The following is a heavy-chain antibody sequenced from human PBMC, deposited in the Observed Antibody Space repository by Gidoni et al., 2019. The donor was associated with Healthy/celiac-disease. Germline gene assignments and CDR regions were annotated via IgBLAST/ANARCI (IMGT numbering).Heavy chain of an antibody. J-gene: IGHJ4*02. CDR3: TTAGTWIQLWYVDY. V-gene: IGHV3-15*01. D-gene: IGHD5-18*01. CDR1: GFTFSNAW. Sequence: EVQLVESGGGLVKPGGSLRLSCAASGFTFSNAWMSWVRQAPGKGLEWVGRIKSKTDGGTTDYAAPVKGRFTISRDDSKNTLYLQMNSLKTEDTAVYYCTTAGTWIQLWYVDYWGQGTLATVSS. CDR2: IKSKTDGGTT.